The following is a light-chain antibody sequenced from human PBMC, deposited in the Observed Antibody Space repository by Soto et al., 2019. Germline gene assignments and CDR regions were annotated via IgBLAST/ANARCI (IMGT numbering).Light chain of an antibody. CDR2: GAS. CDR3: QQYGSSPRT. Sequence: EIVLTQSPGTVSLSPGEGATLSCRASQSVSSSHLAWYQQKPGQAPRLLIYGASGRATGIPDRFSGSGSGTDFTLTISRLEPEDFAVYYCQQYGSSPRTFGQGTKVEIK. CDR1: QSVSSSH. J-gene: IGKJ1*01. V-gene: IGKV3-20*01.